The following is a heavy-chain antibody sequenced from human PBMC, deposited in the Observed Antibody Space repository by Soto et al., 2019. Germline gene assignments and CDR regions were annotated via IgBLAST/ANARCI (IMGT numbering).Heavy chain of an antibody. D-gene: IGHD6-13*01. CDR2: ISYDGSNK. J-gene: IGHJ4*02. Sequence: GGSLRLSCAASGFTFSSYGMHLVRQATGKGLEWVAVISYDGSNKYYADSVKGRFTISRDNSKNTLYLQMNSLRAEDTAVYYCANQEGPQVGSSWYFDYWGQGTLVTVSS. V-gene: IGHV3-30*18. CDR3: ANQEGPQVGSSWYFDY. CDR1: GFTFSSYG.